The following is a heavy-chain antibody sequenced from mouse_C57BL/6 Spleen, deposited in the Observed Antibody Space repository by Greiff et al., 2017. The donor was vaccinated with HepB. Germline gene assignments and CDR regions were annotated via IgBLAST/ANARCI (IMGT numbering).Heavy chain of an antibody. CDR2: INYDGSST. CDR1: GFTFSDYY. V-gene: IGHV5-16*01. Sequence: EVKLVESEGGLVQPGSSMKLSCTASGFTFSDYYMAWVRQVPEKGLEWVANINYDGSSTYYLDSLKSRFIISRDNAKNILYLQMSSLKSEDTATYYCARELGREGGFAYWGQRTLVTVSA. D-gene: IGHD4-1*01. CDR3: ARELGREGGFAY. J-gene: IGHJ3*01.